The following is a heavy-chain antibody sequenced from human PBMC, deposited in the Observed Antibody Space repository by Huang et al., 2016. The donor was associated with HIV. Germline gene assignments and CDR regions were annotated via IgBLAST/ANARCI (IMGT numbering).Heavy chain of an antibody. D-gene: IGHD4-4*01. CDR1: GGSFSGYF. V-gene: IGHV4-34*02. Sequence: QVQLEQWGAGLLKTSETLSLTCAVYGGSFSGYFWSWLRQSPGTGREWVGEINHSGDTNYTPSLKSRVNKSVETSKKQFSLHLTSLSAADTAVYYCARRYSSRCDYWGRGGQVTVPS. CDR3: ARRYSSRCDY. CDR2: INHSGDT. J-gene: IGHJ4*02.